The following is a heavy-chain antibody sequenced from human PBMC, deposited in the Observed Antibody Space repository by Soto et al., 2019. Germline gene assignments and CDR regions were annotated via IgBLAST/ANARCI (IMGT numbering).Heavy chain of an antibody. V-gene: IGHV3-11*04. D-gene: IGHD3-3*02. CDR2: ISSSGTTI. CDR1: GFTFSDHY. J-gene: IGHJ4*02. Sequence: GGSLRLSCAASGFTFSDHYMDWVRQAPGKGLEWISYISSSGTTIYYADSVKGRFTISRDNAKNSLYLQMNSLRDEDTAVYYCARSPFLECNWAQGTLVTVSS. CDR3: ARSPFLECN.